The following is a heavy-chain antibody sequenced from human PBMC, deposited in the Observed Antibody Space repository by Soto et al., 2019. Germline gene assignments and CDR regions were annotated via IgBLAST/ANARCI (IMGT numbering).Heavy chain of an antibody. V-gene: IGHV3-30-3*01. CDR3: AREAPDYNLSPGMDV. CDR1: GFTFSSYA. D-gene: IGHD4-4*01. Sequence: HVQLVESGGGVVQPGRSLRLSCAASGFTFSSYAVHWVRQAPGKGLEWVAVISYDGSNKYYADSVKGRFTISRDNCKNTLYLQMNSLRAEDTAVYYCAREAPDYNLSPGMDVWGQGTTVTVSS. J-gene: IGHJ6*02. CDR2: ISYDGSNK.